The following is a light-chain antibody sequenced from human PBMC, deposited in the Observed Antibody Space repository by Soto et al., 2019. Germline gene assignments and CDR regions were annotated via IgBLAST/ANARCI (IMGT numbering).Light chain of an antibody. CDR3: SSFTSRFTFV. V-gene: IGLV2-14*01. J-gene: IGLJ1*01. CDR2: EVT. Sequence: QSALTQPASVSGSPGQSIAISCTGTRSDVGAYNYVSWYQQHPGKAPKLMISEVTHRPSGVSDRFSGSKSGNTASLTISGLQAEDEADYYCSSFTSRFTFVFGTGTKVTV. CDR1: RSDVGAYNY.